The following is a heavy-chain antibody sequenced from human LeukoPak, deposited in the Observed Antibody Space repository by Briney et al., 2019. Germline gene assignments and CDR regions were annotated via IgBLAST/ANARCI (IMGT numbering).Heavy chain of an antibody. V-gene: IGHV3-48*04. J-gene: IGHJ3*02. CDR1: GFTFSSYS. D-gene: IGHD1-1*01. CDR2: ISSGSSTI. CDR3: ASDPPWTNDDFDI. Sequence: GGSLRLSCAASGFTFSSYSMKWVRQAPGKGLDWLSYISSGSSTIYYADSVKGRFTISRDNAENSLHLQMNSLRAEDTPVYYCASDPPWTNDDFDIWGHGTMVTVSS.